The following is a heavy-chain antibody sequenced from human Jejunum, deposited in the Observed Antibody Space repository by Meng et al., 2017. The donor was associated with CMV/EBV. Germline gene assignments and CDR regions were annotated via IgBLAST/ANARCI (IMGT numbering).Heavy chain of an antibody. J-gene: IGHJ6*02. Sequence: YAISWVRHAPGQGLEWMGGIILIKGKANYAQKFQGRVTITADKFTSTAYMEVNSLRSEDTAVYYCARSNFYDIRGKNYFKYYGMDVWGQGTTVTVSS. CDR1: YA. V-gene: IGHV1-69*06. CDR2: IILIKGKA. D-gene: IGHD3-22*01. CDR3: ARSNFYDIRGKNYFKYYGMDV.